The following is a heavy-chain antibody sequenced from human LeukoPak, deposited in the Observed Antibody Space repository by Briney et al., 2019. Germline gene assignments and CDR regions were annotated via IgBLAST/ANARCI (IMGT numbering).Heavy chain of an antibody. CDR2: IKSKTDGGTT. J-gene: IGHJ4*02. CDR1: GLTFRNAW. Sequence: GGSLRLSCAASGLTFRNAWMSWVRQAPGKGLEWVGRIKSKTDGGTTDYAAPVKGRFTISRDDSKNTLYLQMNSLKTEDTAVYYCTTEGNGYYDFWSGYYTQNDYWGQGTLVTVSS. D-gene: IGHD3-3*01. V-gene: IGHV3-15*01. CDR3: TTEGNGYYDFWSGYYTQNDY.